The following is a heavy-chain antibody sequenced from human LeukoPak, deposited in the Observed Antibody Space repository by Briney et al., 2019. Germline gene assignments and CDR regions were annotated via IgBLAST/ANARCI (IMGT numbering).Heavy chain of an antibody. CDR1: GFTFSSYS. D-gene: IGHD6-19*01. CDR3: ARAPSTYSSGWSQIDY. V-gene: IGHV3-48*02. J-gene: IGHJ4*02. CDR2: ISSSSSTI. Sequence: PGGSLRLSCAASGFTFSSYSMNWVRQAPGKGLEWVSYISSSSSTIYYADSVKGRFTISRDNAKNSLYLQMNSLRDEDTAVYYCARAPSTYSSGWSQIDYWGQGTLVTVSS.